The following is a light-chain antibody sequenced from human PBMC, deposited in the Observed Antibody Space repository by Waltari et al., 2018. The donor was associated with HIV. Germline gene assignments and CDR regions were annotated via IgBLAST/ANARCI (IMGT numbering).Light chain of an antibody. V-gene: IGLV2-23*02. CDR1: SNDLGTHNL. CDR3: SSYAGGHSWV. Sequence: QSALTQPASVSGSLGQSVVISCTGTSNDLGTHNLFSWYQHHPGKVPRIIIYEVTKRPSGVSNRFSGSKSANTASLMISGLQAEDEADYYCSSYAGGHSWVFGGGTKLTVL. CDR2: EVT. J-gene: IGLJ3*02.